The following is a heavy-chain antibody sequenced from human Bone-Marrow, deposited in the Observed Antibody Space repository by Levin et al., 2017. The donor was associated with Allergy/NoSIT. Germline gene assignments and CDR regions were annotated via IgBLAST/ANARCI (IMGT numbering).Heavy chain of an antibody. D-gene: IGHD4-23*01. V-gene: IGHV3-7*01. CDR1: GFTFSSYW. CDR2: IKQDGSEK. CDR3: ARDRDYGGNPYDWFDP. Sequence: GGSLRLSCAASGFTFSSYWMSWVRQAPGKGLEWVANIKQDGSEKYYVDSVKGRFTISRDNAKNSLYLQMNSLRAEDTAVYYCARDRDYGGNPYDWFDPWGQGTLVTVSS. J-gene: IGHJ5*02.